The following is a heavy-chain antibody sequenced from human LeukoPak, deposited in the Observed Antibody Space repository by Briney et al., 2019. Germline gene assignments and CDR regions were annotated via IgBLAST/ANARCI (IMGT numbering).Heavy chain of an antibody. V-gene: IGHV1-18*01. J-gene: IGHJ4*02. CDR1: GYTFTSYG. CDR3: AREYYYDSSGYHNLNY. Sequence: GASVKVSCKASGYTFTSYGINWVRQAPGQGLEWMGWISAYNGNTNYAQKLQGRVTMTTDTSTSTAYMELRSLRSDDTAVYYCAREYYYDSSGYHNLNYWGQGTLVTVSS. D-gene: IGHD3-22*01. CDR2: ISAYNGNT.